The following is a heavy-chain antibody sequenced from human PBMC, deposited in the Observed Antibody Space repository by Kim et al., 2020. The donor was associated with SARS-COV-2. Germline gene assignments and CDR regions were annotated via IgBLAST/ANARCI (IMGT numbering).Heavy chain of an antibody. CDR3: AHKGGHSYGQFNWFDP. Sequence: SGPTLVKPTQTLTLTCTFSGFSLTTDEVGVGWIRQPPGKALEWVALIYWDDDKLYSPSLKSRLTITKDTSKDQVVLTMTNVDPADTGTYYCAHKGGHSYGQFNWFDPWGQGIRVTVSS. V-gene: IGHV2-5*02. D-gene: IGHD5-18*01. CDR2: IYWDDDK. CDR1: GFSLTTDEVG. J-gene: IGHJ5*02.